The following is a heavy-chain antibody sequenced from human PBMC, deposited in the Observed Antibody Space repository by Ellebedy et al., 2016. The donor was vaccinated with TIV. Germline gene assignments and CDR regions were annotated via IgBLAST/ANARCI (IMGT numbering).Heavy chain of an antibody. CDR2: INAGNGNT. D-gene: IGHD2-2*02. J-gene: IGHJ6*02. Sequence: ASVKVSCKASGYTFTTFAMHWVRQAPGQRLEWMGWINAGNGNTKYSQKFQGRVTITADKSTSTAYMELNSLRSEDTAVYYCARGADIGVVPAAIMSELSTIGYFYYDMDVWGQGTTVTVSS. CDR3: ARGADIGVVPAAIMSELSTIGYFYYDMDV. CDR1: GYTFTTFA. V-gene: IGHV1-3*01.